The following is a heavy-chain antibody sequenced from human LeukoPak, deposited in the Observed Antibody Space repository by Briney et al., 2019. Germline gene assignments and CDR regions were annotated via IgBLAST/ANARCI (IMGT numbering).Heavy chain of an antibody. J-gene: IGHJ4*02. Sequence: GGSLRLSCAASGFTFSSYAMSWVRQAPGKGLEWVSAIRGDGITTYYADSVKGRFTISRDNSKNTVWLQMNSLRAEDTAIYYCANDLGWIQLNLGRGQGTLVTVSS. CDR2: IRGDGITT. D-gene: IGHD5-18*01. CDR3: ANDLGWIQLNLG. V-gene: IGHV3-23*01. CDR1: GFTFSSYA.